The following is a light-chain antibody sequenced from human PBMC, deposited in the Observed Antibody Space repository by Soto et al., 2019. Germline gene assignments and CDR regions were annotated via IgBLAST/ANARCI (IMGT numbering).Light chain of an antibody. CDR1: QGISSY. V-gene: IGKV1-8*01. CDR2: AAS. Sequence: IHMTQSPSSVSASVGYIFTITCRASQGISSYLDWYQQKPGKAPKLLIYAASTLQSGVPSRLRGSGYGTDLTITISCMKSEDFATYYCQQYYSYTPTFGHGTKVDIK. CDR3: QQYYSYTPT. J-gene: IGKJ1*01.